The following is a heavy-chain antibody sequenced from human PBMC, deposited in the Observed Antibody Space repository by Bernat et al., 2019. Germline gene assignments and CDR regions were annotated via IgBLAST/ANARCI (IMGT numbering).Heavy chain of an antibody. Sequence: QLQLQESGPGLVKPSETLSLTCTVSGGSISSSSYYWGWIRQPPGKGLEWIGSIYSSGSTYYNPSLKSRVTISVDTSKNQFSLKLSSVTAADTGVYYCATGYYYYYMDVWGKGTTVTVSS. V-gene: IGHV4-39*01. J-gene: IGHJ6*03. CDR2: IYSSGST. CDR3: ATGYYYYYMDV. CDR1: GGSISSSSYY.